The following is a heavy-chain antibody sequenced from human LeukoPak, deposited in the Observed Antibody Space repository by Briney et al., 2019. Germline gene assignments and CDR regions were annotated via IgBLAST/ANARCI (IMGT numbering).Heavy chain of an antibody. J-gene: IGHJ6*03. CDR2: IYYSGST. Sequence: SETLSLTRAVYGGSFSGYYWGWIRQPPGKGLEWIGSIYYSGSTYYNQSPKSRVTISVDTSKNQFSLKLSSVTAADTAVYYCARETYGDSPPYYYYYYMDVWGKGTTVTVSS. V-gene: IGHV4-34*01. D-gene: IGHD4-17*01. CDR3: ARETYGDSPPYYYYYYMDV. CDR1: GGSFSGYY.